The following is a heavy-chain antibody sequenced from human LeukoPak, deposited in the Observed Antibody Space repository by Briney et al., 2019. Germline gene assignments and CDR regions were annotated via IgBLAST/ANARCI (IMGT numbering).Heavy chain of an antibody. CDR3: ARDTIDPNYYYGTGGMDV. D-gene: IGHD3-10*01. CDR1: GFTFSSYG. V-gene: IGHV3-7*01. Sequence: GGSLRLSCAASGFTFSSYGMHWVRQAPGKGLEWVANIKQDGSEKYYVDSVKGRFTISRDNAKNSLYLQMNSLRAEDTAVYYCARDTIDPNYYYGTGGMDVWGQGTTVTVSS. CDR2: IKQDGSEK. J-gene: IGHJ6*02.